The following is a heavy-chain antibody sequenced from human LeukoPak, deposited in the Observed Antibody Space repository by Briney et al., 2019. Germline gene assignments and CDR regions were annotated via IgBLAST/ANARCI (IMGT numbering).Heavy chain of an antibody. CDR3: ARVGSVALRWFDP. V-gene: IGHV4-59*08. Sequence: SETLSLTCTVSGGSISSYYWSWIRQPPGKGLEWIRYIYYSGSTNYNPSLKSRVTFSVDTSKNQVSPKVSSVTAADTAVYYCARVGSVALRWFDPWGQGTLVTVSS. CDR1: GGSISSYY. D-gene: IGHD2-8*02. J-gene: IGHJ5*02. CDR2: IYYSGST.